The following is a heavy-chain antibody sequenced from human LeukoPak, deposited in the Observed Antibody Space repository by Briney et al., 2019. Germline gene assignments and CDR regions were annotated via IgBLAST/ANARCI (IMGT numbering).Heavy chain of an antibody. V-gene: IGHV4-4*02. Sequence: SGTLSLTCAVSGGSVSSSNWWSWVRQPPGKGLEWIAEIFHSGTTNYSPSLKSRVSISIDRSKNHFSLKLSSVTAADTAVYYCARVGEGYCSGGGCYSGGGYFDYWGQGTLVTVSS. J-gene: IGHJ4*02. D-gene: IGHD2-15*01. CDR2: IFHSGTT. CDR1: GGSVSSSNW. CDR3: ARVGEGYCSGGGCYSGGGYFDY.